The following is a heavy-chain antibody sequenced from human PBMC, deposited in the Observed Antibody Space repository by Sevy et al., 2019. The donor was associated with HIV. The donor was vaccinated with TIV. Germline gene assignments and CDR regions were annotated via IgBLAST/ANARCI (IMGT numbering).Heavy chain of an antibody. V-gene: IGHV3-30*18. J-gene: IGHJ6*02. Sequence: GGSLRLSCAASGFTFSSYGMHWVRQAPGKGLEWVAVLSYDGSNKDYADSGKGRFTISRDNSKNTLYLQMNSLRAEDTAVYYCAKLRIVRPPGPYYYYYGMDVWGQGTTVTVSS. CDR3: AKLRIVRPPGPYYYYYGMDV. CDR2: LSYDGSNK. D-gene: IGHD2-15*01. CDR1: GFTFSSYG.